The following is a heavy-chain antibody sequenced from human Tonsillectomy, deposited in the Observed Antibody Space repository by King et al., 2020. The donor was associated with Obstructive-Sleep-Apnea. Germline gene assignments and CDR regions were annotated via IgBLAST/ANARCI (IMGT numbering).Heavy chain of an antibody. CDR1: GFTFSRYS. V-gene: IGHV3-21*01. CDR3: ARAFSGSYLNYFDY. D-gene: IGHD1-26*01. J-gene: IGHJ4*02. CDR2: ISSGANYI. Sequence: VQLVESGGGLVKPGGSLRLSCAASGFTFSRYSMNWVRQAPGKGLEWVASISSGANYIYYARSLKGRFTISRDNTLNSLSLQMDSLRAEDTATYYCARAFSGSYLNYFDYWGRGTLVTGSS.